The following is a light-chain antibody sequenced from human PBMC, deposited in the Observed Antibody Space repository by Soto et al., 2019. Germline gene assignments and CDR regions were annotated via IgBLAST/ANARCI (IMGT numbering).Light chain of an antibody. V-gene: IGKV1-39*01. Sequence: DVQLTQSPSSLSASVGDRVSISCRASQSISNYLNWYQQKPGKAPKVLIFAASRLQSGVPSRFSGSGSGTDFTLTISSQQPEDFATYYCQQSYTRTFGQGTKVDIK. J-gene: IGKJ1*01. CDR2: AAS. CDR3: QQSYTRT. CDR1: QSISNY.